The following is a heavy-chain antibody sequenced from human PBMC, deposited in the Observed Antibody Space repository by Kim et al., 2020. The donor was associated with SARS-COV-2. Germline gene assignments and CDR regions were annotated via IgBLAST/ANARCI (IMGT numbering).Heavy chain of an antibody. CDR3: ARDRIAVAEYYMDV. D-gene: IGHD6-19*01. Sequence: NQSLKSRVTISVDKSKNQFSRKLSSVPAADTAVYYCARDRIAVAEYYMDVWGKGTTVTVSS. V-gene: IGHV4-4*02. J-gene: IGHJ6*03.